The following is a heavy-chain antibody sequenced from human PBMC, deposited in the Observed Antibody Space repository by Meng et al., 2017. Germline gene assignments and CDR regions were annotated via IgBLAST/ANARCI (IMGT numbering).Heavy chain of an antibody. CDR1: GGSFNEYF. CDR2: IRQSGTT. CDR3: TGGEVVAWEVLQY. D-gene: IGHD1-26*01. J-gene: IGHJ4*02. V-gene: IGHV4-34*01. Sequence: GSLRLSCAAYGGSFNEYFWSWIRQSPGKGLEWIGEIRQSGTTNYNASLRSRATISIDTSKNHFSLKLTSVTAADTAVYCCTGGEVVAWEVLQYLGQGTLVTVSS.